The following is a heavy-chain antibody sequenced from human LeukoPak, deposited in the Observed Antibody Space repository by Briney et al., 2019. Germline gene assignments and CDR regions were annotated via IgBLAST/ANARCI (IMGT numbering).Heavy chain of an antibody. D-gene: IGHD5-12*01. Sequence: SETLSPTCIVSGDSISTYYWSWIRRPPGKELEWIGYIYYSGSTNYNSSLKSRVTISVDTSKNQFSLNLTSVTAADTAVYYCARGYSSSGCYFDSWGQGALVTVSS. CDR2: IYYSGST. J-gene: IGHJ4*02. CDR3: ARGYSSSGCYFDS. V-gene: IGHV4-59*01. CDR1: GDSISTYY.